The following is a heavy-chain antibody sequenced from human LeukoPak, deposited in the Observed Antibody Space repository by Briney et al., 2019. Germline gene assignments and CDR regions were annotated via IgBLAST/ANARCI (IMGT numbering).Heavy chain of an antibody. Sequence: GRSLRLSCAASGFTFSSYGMHWVRQAPGKGLEWVAVISYDGSNKYYADSVKGRFTISRDKSQNTLYLQMNSLAVDDTAIYYCAKDRAIVARATFDNWGRGTLVTVS. CDR2: ISYDGSNK. CDR1: GFTFSSYG. CDR3: AKDRAIVARATFDN. D-gene: IGHD5-12*01. J-gene: IGHJ5*02. V-gene: IGHV3-30*18.